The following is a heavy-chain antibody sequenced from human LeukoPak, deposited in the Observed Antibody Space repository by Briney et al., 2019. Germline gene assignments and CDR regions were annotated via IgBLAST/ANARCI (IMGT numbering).Heavy chain of an antibody. CDR3: TRPSYDSSVSGVVY. D-gene: IGHD3-22*01. V-gene: IGHV3-48*01. Sequence: GGSLRLSCVASGFTFSSYSMNWVRQAPGKGLDWISGINSDSSAIYYADSVKGRFTISRDNAKNSLYLQMNSLRAEDTAVYYCTRPSYDSSVSGVVYWGQGTLVTVSS. CDR1: GFTFSSYS. J-gene: IGHJ4*02. CDR2: INSDSSAI.